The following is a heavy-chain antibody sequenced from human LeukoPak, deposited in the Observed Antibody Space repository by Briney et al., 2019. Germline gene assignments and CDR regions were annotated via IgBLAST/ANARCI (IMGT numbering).Heavy chain of an antibody. Sequence: SEALSLTCTVSGGSINNYYWSWLRQPAGKGLEWIGRIYSSGSTNYNPSLKSRVTMSVDTSKNQFSLKLSSVTAADTAVYYCARGAYGGNLYFDSWGQGTLVTVSS. CDR1: GGSINNYY. CDR2: IYSSGST. D-gene: IGHD4-23*01. CDR3: ARGAYGGNLYFDS. V-gene: IGHV4-4*07. J-gene: IGHJ4*02.